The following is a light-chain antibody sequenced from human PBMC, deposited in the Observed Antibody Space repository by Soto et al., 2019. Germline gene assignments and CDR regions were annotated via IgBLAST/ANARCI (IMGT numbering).Light chain of an antibody. CDR1: SSDVGHYDF. J-gene: IGLJ1*01. CDR3: SSFTTSTTYV. V-gene: IGLV2-14*03. Sequence: QSALTQPASLSGSPGQSITISCTGTSSDVGHYDFVSWYQQHPGKAPKLVIYDVRNRPSGVSNRFSGSKSGNPASLTISGLQAVDEADYYCSSFTTSTTYVFGTGTKVTVL. CDR2: DVR.